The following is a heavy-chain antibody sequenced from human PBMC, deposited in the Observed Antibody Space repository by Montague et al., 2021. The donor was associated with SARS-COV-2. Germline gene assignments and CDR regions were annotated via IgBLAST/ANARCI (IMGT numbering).Heavy chain of an antibody. Sequence: SETLSLTCTVSGGSISSYYWSWIRRPPGKGLEWIGYIYYSGSTNXNPSLKSRVTISVDTSKNQFSLKLSSVTAADTAVYYCARHAASTIFGVVILPTGMDVWGQGTTVTVSS. D-gene: IGHD3-3*01. CDR3: ARHAASTIFGVVILPTGMDV. CDR2: IYYSGST. J-gene: IGHJ6*02. V-gene: IGHV4-59*08. CDR1: GGSISSYY.